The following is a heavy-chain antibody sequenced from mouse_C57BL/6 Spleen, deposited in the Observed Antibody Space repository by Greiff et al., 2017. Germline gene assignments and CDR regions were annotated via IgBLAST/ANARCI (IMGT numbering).Heavy chain of an antibody. D-gene: IGHD2-3*01. V-gene: IGHV5-9-1*02. CDR3: TRFGGYYDFDY. CDR2: ISSGGDYI. CDR1: GFTFSSYA. Sequence: DVMLVESGEGLVKPGGSLKLSCAASGFTFSSYAMSWVRQTPEKRLEWVAYISSGGDYIYYADTVKGRFTISRDNARNTLYLQMSSLKSEDTAMYYCTRFGGYYDFDYWGQGTTLTVSS. J-gene: IGHJ2*01.